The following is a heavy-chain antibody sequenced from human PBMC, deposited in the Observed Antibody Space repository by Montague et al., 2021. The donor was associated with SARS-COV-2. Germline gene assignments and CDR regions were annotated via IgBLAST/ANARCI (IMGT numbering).Heavy chain of an antibody. CDR3: ARVQTTVAYDY. D-gene: IGHD4-23*01. CDR1: GFSLSTSGMC. CDR2: IDWDDDK. V-gene: IGHV2-70*11. J-gene: IGHJ4*02. Sequence: PALVKPTQTLTLTCTFSGFSLSTSGMCVSWIRQPPGKALGWLARIDWDDDKYYSTSLETRLTISKDTSKNQEVLTMTNMDPVDTATYYCARVQTTVAYDYWGQGTLVTVSS.